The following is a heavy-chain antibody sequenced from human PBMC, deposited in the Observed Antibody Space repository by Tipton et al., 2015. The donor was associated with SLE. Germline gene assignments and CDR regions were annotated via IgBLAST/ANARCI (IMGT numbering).Heavy chain of an antibody. D-gene: IGHD6-13*01. CDR3: ARDPTRSSPPDAFDI. CDR2: IYYSGST. Sequence: TLSLTCTVSGGSISSYYWSWIRQPPGKGLEWIGYIYYSGSTNYNPSLKSRVTISVDTSKNQFSLKLSSVTAADTAVYYCARDPTRSSPPDAFDIWGQGTMVTVSS. V-gene: IGHV4-59*01. J-gene: IGHJ3*02. CDR1: GGSISSYY.